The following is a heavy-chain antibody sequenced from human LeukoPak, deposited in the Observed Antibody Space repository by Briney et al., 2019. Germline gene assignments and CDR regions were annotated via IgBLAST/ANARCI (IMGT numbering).Heavy chain of an antibody. CDR2: IYYTGST. Sequence: SSETLSLTCTVSGGSISNYYWSWIRQPPGKDLQWIGYIYYTGSTNYNPSLKSRISMSVDASKNQFSLKLSSVTAADTAVYYCARDKVGTGAFDIWGQGTMVTVSS. D-gene: IGHD3-10*01. CDR3: ARDKVGTGAFDI. CDR1: GGSISNYY. J-gene: IGHJ3*02. V-gene: IGHV4-59*01.